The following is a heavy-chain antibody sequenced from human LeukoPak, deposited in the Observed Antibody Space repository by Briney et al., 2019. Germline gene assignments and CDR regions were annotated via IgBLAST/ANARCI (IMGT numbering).Heavy chain of an antibody. V-gene: IGHV4-59*01. Sequence: KPSETLSLTCTVSGGSISSYYWSWIRQPPGKGLEWIGYVYYSGSTNYNPSLKVRVTISVDTSKNQFSLNMSSVTAADTAVYYCARGYCTSTSCYAGDYGMHVWGQGTTVTVSS. CDR2: VYYSGST. D-gene: IGHD2-2*01. CDR3: ARGYCTSTSCYAGDYGMHV. J-gene: IGHJ6*02. CDR1: GGSISSYY.